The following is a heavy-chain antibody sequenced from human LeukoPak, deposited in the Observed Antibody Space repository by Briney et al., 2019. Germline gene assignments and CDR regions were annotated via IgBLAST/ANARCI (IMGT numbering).Heavy chain of an antibody. V-gene: IGHV3-73*01. D-gene: IGHD1-26*01. Sequence: GGSLKLSCAASGFIFSDSVIHWVRQASGKGLEWVGRIRNKANSYATAYAASVKGRFTVSRDDSENTAYLQMNSLKTEDTAVYYCTRFPVSGIYDQFDYWGQGTLVTVSS. J-gene: IGHJ4*02. CDR3: TRFPVSGIYDQFDY. CDR2: IRNKANSYAT. CDR1: GFIFSDSV.